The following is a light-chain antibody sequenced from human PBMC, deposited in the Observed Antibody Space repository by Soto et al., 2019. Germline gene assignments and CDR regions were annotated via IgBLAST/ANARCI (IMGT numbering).Light chain of an antibody. CDR2: GAS. J-gene: IGKJ1*01. V-gene: IGKV3-20*01. Sequence: EIVLLPSRGTLSLSPGVSSSLSCRGSQSVSTSYLAWSQQNPGQATRLLIYGASSRATGIPDRVSGSGSGTDFTLTISRLEPEDFAVGDCKKYGSSRWTVGKGTKVEI. CDR1: QSVSTSY. CDR3: KKYGSSRWT.